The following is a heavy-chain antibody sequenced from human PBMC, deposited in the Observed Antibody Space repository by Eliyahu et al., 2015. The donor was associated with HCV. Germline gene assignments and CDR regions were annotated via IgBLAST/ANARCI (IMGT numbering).Heavy chain of an antibody. D-gene: IGHD3-10*01. CDR2: ISSSSSYI. CDR1: XFTFXSYS. CDR3: ARDRNVVRGVIAFFDY. V-gene: IGHV3-21*01. Sequence: EVQLVESGGGLVKPGGSLRXSCXASXFTFXSYSMXWVRQAPGKGLXWVSSISSSSSYIYYADSVKGRFTISRDNAKNSLYLQMNSLRAEDTAVYYCARDRNVVRGVIAFFDYWGQGTLVTVSS. J-gene: IGHJ4*02.